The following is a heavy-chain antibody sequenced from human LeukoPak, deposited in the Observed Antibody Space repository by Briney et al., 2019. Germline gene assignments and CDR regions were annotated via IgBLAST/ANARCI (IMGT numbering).Heavy chain of an antibody. CDR1: GGSFSGYY. D-gene: IGHD3-3*01. Sequence: PSETLSLTCAVYGGSFSGYYWSWIRQPPGKGLEWIGEINHSGSTNYNPSLKSRVTISVDTSKNQFSLKLSSVTAADTAVYYCARGFVLRFLEWFTKSNRFDPWGQETLVTVSS. CDR3: ARGFVLRFLEWFTKSNRFDP. V-gene: IGHV4-34*01. J-gene: IGHJ5*02. CDR2: INHSGST.